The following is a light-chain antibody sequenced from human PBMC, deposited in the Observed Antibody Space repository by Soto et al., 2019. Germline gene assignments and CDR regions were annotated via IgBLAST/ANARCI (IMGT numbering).Light chain of an antibody. Sequence: QSPGSLSLSPWERATLSRRVCQSVSSSYLAWYQQKPGQAPRLLIYGASSRATGIPDRFSGSGSGTDFTLTISRLEPEDLAVFYCHQCFSSPWTFGQGTKVDIK. CDR1: QSVSSSY. J-gene: IGKJ1*01. V-gene: IGKV3-20*01. CDR3: HQCFSSPWT. CDR2: GAS.